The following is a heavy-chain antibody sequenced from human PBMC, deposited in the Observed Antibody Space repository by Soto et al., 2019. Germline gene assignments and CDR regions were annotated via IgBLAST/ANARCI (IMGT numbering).Heavy chain of an antibody. CDR1: GFTFSNAW. D-gene: IGHD4-17*01. Sequence: GGSLRPSCAASGFTFSNAWMSWVRQAPGKGLEWVGRIKSKTDGGTTDYAAPVKGRFTISRDDSKNTLYLQMNSLKTEDTAVYYCTTGPVTHYYYYYGMDVWGQGTTVTVSS. V-gene: IGHV3-15*01. CDR3: TTGPVTHYYYYYGMDV. J-gene: IGHJ6*02. CDR2: IKSKTDGGTT.